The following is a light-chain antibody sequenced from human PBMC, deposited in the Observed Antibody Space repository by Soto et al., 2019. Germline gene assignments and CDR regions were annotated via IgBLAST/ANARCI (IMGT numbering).Light chain of an antibody. V-gene: IGKV4-1*01. J-gene: IGKJ2*01. CDR3: QQYESTPPT. CDR2: WAS. CDR1: QSVLYSSNNKYY. Sequence: DIVMTQSPDSLAVSLGERATINCKSSQSVLYSSNNKYYLAWYQQRPGQPPKLLIYWASTRESGVPDRFSGSGSGTDFTLTITSLQAEDVAVYHCQQYESTPPTFGQGTKLEIK.